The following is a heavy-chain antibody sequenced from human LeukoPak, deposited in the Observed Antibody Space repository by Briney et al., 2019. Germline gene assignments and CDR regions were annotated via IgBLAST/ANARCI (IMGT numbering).Heavy chain of an antibody. CDR3: AELGITMIGGV. V-gene: IGHV3-11*04. CDR2: ISSTGSTI. CDR1: GFTFSDYY. D-gene: IGHD3-10*02. Sequence: GGSLRLSCAASGFTFSDYYMSWIRQAPGKGLYWASYISSTGSTIYYADSVKGRFTISRDNAKNSLYLQMNSLRAEDTAVYYCAELGITMIGGVWGKGTTVTISS. J-gene: IGHJ6*04.